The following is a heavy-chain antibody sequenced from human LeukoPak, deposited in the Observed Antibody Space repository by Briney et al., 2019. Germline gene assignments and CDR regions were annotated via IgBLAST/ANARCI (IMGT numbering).Heavy chain of an antibody. CDR1: GFTFSSYA. D-gene: IGHD2-15*01. V-gene: IGHV3-23*01. CDR2: ISGSGGST. Sequence: SGGSLRLSCAASGFTFSSYAMSWVRQAPGKGLEWVSAISGSGGSTYYADSVKGRFTISRDNSKNTLYLQMNSLRAEDTAVYYCAKMVVAATHFDYWGQGTLVTVSS. CDR3: AKMVVAATHFDY. J-gene: IGHJ4*02.